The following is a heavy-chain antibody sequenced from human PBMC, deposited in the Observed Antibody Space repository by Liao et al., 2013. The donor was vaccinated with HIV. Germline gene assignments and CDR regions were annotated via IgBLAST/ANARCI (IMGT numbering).Heavy chain of an antibody. CDR3: AMRSGSYPLDAFDI. V-gene: IGHV4-4*07. Sequence: MQLQESGPGLVKPSETLSLTCTISGGSISSFYWSWIRQPAGKALEWIGRIYTSGSTNYNPSLRSRITMSVDTSKNQFSLNLSSVTAADTAVYYCAMRSGSYPLDAFDIWGQGTMVTVSS. D-gene: IGHD1-26*01. CDR1: GGSISSFY. CDR2: IYTSGST. J-gene: IGHJ3*02.